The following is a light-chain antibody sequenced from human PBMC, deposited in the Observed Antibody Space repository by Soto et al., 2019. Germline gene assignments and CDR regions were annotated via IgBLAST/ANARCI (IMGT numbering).Light chain of an antibody. CDR3: QQYHYWWA. CDR1: ESIDSN. J-gene: IGKJ1*01. CDR2: GAS. Sequence: EIVMTQSPATLSVSPGERATLSCRASESIDSNLAWYQQKPGQAPRLLIYGASTRASDIPARFSGSGSETEFTLTITSLQSEDFAVYYCQQYHYWWAFGQGTKVEIK. V-gene: IGKV3-15*01.